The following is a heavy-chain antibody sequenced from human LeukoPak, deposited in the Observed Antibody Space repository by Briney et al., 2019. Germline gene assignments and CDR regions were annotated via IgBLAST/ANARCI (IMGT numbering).Heavy chain of an antibody. V-gene: IGHV4-59*11. Sequence: SETLSLTCTVSGGSISGHYWSWIRQPPGKGLEWIGYIYYRGSTSYSPSLKSRVTISVDTSKNQFSLDLSSVTAADTAVYYCARDLISEYSRSHSHFDPWGQGTLVTVSS. D-gene: IGHD5-12*01. CDR1: GGSISGHY. CDR2: IYYRGST. CDR3: ARDLISEYSRSHSHFDP. J-gene: IGHJ5*02.